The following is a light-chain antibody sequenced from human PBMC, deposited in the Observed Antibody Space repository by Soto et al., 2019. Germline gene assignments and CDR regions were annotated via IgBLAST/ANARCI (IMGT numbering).Light chain of an antibody. Sequence: ELVLTQSPGTLSLSPGERATLSCRASQSVTSNLAWYQQKRGQAPRLLIYAASTRATGVPARFSGSGSGTEFTLTISSLQSEDFAVYYCQQYNNWPPITFGQGTRLEIK. CDR1: QSVTSN. CDR3: QQYNNWPPIT. J-gene: IGKJ5*01. CDR2: AAS. V-gene: IGKV3D-15*01.